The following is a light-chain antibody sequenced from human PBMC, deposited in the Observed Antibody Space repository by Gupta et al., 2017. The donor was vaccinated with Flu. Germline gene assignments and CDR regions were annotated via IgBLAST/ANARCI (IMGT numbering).Light chain of an antibody. CDR2: EVS. J-gene: IGLJ3*02. CDR3: SSYTSSSTWV. V-gene: IGLV2-14*01. CDR1: SSDVGGYNY. Sequence: QFALPPPASVSGAPGQSITISCTGTSSDVGGYNYVSWYQQQPGKAPKFIIYEVSNRPSGVSDRFSGSKSGNTASLTISGLQTEDEADYYCSSYTSSSTWVFGGGTKLTVL.